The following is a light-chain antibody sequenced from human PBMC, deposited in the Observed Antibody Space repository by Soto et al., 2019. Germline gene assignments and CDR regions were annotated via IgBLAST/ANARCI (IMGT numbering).Light chain of an antibody. CDR1: QSVSSY. J-gene: IGKJ2*01. CDR3: QQRSNWPVT. CDR2: DAS. Sequence: EIVLTQSPATLSLSPGERATLSCRASQSVSSYLAWYQQKPGQAPRLLIYDASNRATGIPARFSGSGSGTAFTLNIRSLEPEDFGFDYSQQRSNWPVTFGLRTQVEIK. V-gene: IGKV3-11*01.